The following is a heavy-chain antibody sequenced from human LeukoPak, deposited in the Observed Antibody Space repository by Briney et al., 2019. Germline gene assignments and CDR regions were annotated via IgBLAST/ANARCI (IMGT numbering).Heavy chain of an antibody. D-gene: IGHD3-10*01. V-gene: IGHV1-24*01. J-gene: IGHJ4*02. Sequence: GALVKVSCKVSGYTLTELSMHWVRQAPGKGLEWMGGFDPEDGETIYAQKFQGRVTMTEDTSTDTDYMELSSLRSEDTAVYYCATDFGEAMVRGVITPGAFDYWGQGTLVTVSS. CDR1: GYTLTELS. CDR3: ATDFGEAMVRGVITPGAFDY. CDR2: FDPEDGET.